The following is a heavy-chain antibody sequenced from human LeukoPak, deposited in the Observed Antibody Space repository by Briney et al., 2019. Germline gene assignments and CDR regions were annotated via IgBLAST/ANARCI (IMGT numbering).Heavy chain of an antibody. V-gene: IGHV3-11*04. CDR3: ATHGYSELRYFDWSTNE. CDR2: ISSTGNTI. J-gene: IGHJ4*02. Sequence: GGSLRLSCAASGFTFSDNQMAWIRQAPGKGLEWVSHISSTGNTIFYVDSVKGRFTISRDDAKNSVYLQMDSLRAEDTAVYYCATHGYSELRYFDWSTNEWGQGTLVTVSS. CDR1: GFTFSDNQ. D-gene: IGHD3-9*01.